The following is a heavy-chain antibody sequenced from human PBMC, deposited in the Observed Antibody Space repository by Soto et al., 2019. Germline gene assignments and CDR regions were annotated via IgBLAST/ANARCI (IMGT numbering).Heavy chain of an antibody. D-gene: IGHD1-1*01. V-gene: IGHV4-34*01. Sequence: QVQLQQWGAGLLKPSETLSLTCAVYGGFVTSGSYYWSWIRQPPGKGLEWIGEMSHSGGTHFTPSLMSRVAISVGTSKNQFTLKMSSVTAADTALYYWARVERGTATTVVDAFDIWGPGTMVTVSS. CDR2: MSHSGGT. CDR3: ARVERGTATTVVDAFDI. CDR1: GGFVTSGSYY. J-gene: IGHJ3*02.